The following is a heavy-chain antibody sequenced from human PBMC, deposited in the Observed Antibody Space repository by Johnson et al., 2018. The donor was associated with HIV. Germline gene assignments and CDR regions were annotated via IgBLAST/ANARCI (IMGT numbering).Heavy chain of an antibody. CDR2: VNRGNAM. J-gene: IGHJ3*02. D-gene: IGHD3-3*01. V-gene: IGHV3-11*04. CDR1: GFTFTDYY. CDR3: AREGLFSDAFDI. Sequence: QVQLVESGGGLVKPGGSLRLSCAASGFTFTDYYISWIRQAPGKGLEWISYVNRGNAMYYADSVKGRFAISRDNVKNSIYLQMNSLRAEDTAVYYCAREGLFSDAFDIWGQGTMVTVSS.